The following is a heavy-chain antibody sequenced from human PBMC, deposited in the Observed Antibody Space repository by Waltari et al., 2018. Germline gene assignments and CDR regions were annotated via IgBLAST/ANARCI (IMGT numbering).Heavy chain of an antibody. CDR2: INPDSGDT. V-gene: IGHV1-2*02. D-gene: IGHD1-1*01. CDR1: GYTFTDYY. J-gene: IGHJ4*02. Sequence: QVQLVQSGAEVKKPGASVKVSCKASGYTFTDYYMHWVRQAPGQGLEWMGWINPDSGDTRFAQRFQGRVTMTRDASMSTAYMELSRLKSDDTAVYYCAKGGKVLFLEPVDFWGQGTLVIVSS. CDR3: AKGGKVLFLEPVDF.